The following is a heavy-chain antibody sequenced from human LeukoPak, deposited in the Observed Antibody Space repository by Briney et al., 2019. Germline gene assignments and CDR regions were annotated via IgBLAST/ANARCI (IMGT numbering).Heavy chain of an antibody. CDR2: INHSGST. J-gene: IGHJ6*02. Sequence: KPSETLSLTCAVYGGSFSGYYWSWIRQPPGKGLEWIGEINHSGSTNYNPSLKSRVTISVDTSKNQFSLKLSSVTAADTAVYYCARGGDFWSGYYTPQNYYYYYGMDVWGQGTTVTVSS. V-gene: IGHV4-34*01. CDR3: ARGGDFWSGYYTPQNYYYYYGMDV. D-gene: IGHD3-3*01. CDR1: GGSFSGYY.